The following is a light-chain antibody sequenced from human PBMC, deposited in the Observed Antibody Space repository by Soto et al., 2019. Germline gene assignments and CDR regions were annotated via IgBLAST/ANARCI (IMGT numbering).Light chain of an antibody. CDR3: QHYVTSLTT. CDR1: ESVSSN. J-gene: IGKJ1*01. Sequence: EIVMPQSPATLSVSPGERATLSCRASESVSSNLAWYQQKPGQAPRLLFYGASTRATGIPDRFIGSGSGTDFTLTISRLEPEDFAVYYCQHYVTSLTTFGQGTKVDI. V-gene: IGKV3D-15*01. CDR2: GAS.